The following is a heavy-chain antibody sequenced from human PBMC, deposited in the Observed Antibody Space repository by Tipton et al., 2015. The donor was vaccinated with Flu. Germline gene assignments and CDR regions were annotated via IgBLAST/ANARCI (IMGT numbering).Heavy chain of an antibody. Sequence: SLRLSCAASGFTFSSYWMHWVRQAPGKGLVWVSRINSDGSSTSYADSVKGRFTISRDNAENTLYLQMNSLRAEDTAVYYCARGARLCSSTSCYFLDYYGMDVWGQGTTVTVSS. CDR3: ARGARLCSSTSCYFLDYYGMDV. CDR2: INSDGSST. J-gene: IGHJ6*02. V-gene: IGHV3-74*01. D-gene: IGHD2-2*01. CDR1: GFTFSSYW.